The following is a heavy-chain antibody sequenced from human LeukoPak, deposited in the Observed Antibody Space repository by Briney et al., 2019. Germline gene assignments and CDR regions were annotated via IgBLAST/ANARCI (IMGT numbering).Heavy chain of an antibody. Sequence: GGSLRLSCAGTGFTFSAYWMHWVRQAPGKGPVWLARINSDGYSISCADSVKGRFTISRDNAKKTLYLQMNSLRAEDTAVYYCATHSGGYWGQGTLVTVSS. V-gene: IGHV3-74*01. D-gene: IGHD3-16*01. J-gene: IGHJ4*02. CDR1: GFTFSAYW. CDR2: INSDGYSI. CDR3: ATHSGGY.